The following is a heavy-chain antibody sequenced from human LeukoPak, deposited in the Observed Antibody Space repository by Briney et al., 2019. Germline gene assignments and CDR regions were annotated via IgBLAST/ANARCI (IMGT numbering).Heavy chain of an antibody. V-gene: IGHV1-8*01. D-gene: IGHD5-24*01. CDR3: ARGPRPLDGYNSSYYYYCGMDV. Sequence: ASVKVSCKASGYTFTSYDINWVRPATGQGLEWMGWMNPNGGNTGYAQKFQGRATMTRNTSISTAYMELSSLRSEDTAVYYCARGPRPLDGYNSSYYYYCGMDVWGQGTTVTVSS. CDR1: GYTFTSYD. J-gene: IGHJ6*02. CDR2: MNPNGGNT.